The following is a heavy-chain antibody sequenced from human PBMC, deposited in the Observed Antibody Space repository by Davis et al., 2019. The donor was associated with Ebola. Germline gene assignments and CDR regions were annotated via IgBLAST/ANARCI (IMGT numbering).Heavy chain of an antibody. V-gene: IGHV1-8*03. J-gene: IGHJ3*02. CDR1: GYTFTTYD. D-gene: IGHD2-2*01. CDR3: ARGPYCGSFSCPYAFDI. CDR2: MNPNSDNT. Sequence: ASVKVSCKASGYTFTTYDINWVRQATGQGLEWMGWMNPNSDNTGYAQKFQGRVTITRNTSISTAYMELSSLRSEDTAVYYCARGPYCGSFSCPYAFDIWGQGTMVTVSS.